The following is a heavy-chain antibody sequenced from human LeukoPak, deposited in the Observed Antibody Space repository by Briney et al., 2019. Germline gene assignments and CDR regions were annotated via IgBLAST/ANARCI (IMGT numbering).Heavy chain of an antibody. CDR1: GFTFSTYD. J-gene: IGHJ4*02. CDR2: ISSSSSSI. V-gene: IGHV3-48*01. Sequence: GGSLRLSCAASGFTFSTYDMNWVRQAPGKGLEWVSYISSSSSSIYYADSVKGRFTISRDNAKKSLYLQMNSLRAEDTAVYYCARFSSSSGTDYWGQGTLVTVSS. CDR3: ARFSSSSGTDY. D-gene: IGHD3-10*01.